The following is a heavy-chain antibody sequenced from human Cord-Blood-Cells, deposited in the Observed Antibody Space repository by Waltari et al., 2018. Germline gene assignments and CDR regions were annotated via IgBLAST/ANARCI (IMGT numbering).Heavy chain of an antibody. CDR3: AIYDSSGYYFDY. Sequence: QLQLQESGPGLVKPSETLSLTCTVSGGSISSSSYYWGWIRQPPGKGLEWIGSIYYSGSTYYNPSLKIRVTISVDTSKNQFSLKLSSVTAADTAVYYCAIYDSSGYYFDYWGQGTLVTVSS. V-gene: IGHV4-39*01. CDR1: GGSISSSSYY. J-gene: IGHJ4*02. D-gene: IGHD3-22*01. CDR2: IYYSGST.